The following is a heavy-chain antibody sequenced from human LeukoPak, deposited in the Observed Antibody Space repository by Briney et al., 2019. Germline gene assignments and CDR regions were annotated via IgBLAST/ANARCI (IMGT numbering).Heavy chain of an antibody. CDR1: GFTFSSYA. J-gene: IGHJ4*02. Sequence: GGSLRLSCAASGFTFSSYAMSWVRQAPGKGLEWVSGISVSGDSTYYADSVKGRFTIPRDNSKNTLYLQMNTLRAEDTAVYYCAKNRGNWYYCDYWGQGTQVTVSS. D-gene: IGHD2/OR15-2a*01. CDR3: AKNRGNWYYCDY. V-gene: IGHV3-23*01. CDR2: ISVSGDST.